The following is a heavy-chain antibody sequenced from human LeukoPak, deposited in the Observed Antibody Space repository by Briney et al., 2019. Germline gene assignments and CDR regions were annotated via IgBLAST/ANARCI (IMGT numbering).Heavy chain of an antibody. D-gene: IGHD3-22*01. CDR2: IRSSGSTI. V-gene: IGHV3-48*04. Sequence: GGSLRLSCTASGFTFSGYSMNWVRQAPGKGLEWISYIRSSGSTIYYADSVKGRFTISRDNAKNSLYLQMNSLRAEDTAVYYCASYDSSGDAFDIWGQGTMVTVSS. J-gene: IGHJ3*02. CDR1: GFTFSGYS. CDR3: ASYDSSGDAFDI.